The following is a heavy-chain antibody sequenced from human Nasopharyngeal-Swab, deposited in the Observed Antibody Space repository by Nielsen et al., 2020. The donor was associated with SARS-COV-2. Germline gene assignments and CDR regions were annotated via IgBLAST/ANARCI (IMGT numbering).Heavy chain of an antibody. D-gene: IGHD3-16*01. J-gene: IGHJ5*02. V-gene: IGHV1-69*04. Sequence: SVKVSCKASGGTFRSYAITWVRQAPAEGLEWMGRIIPMLGKANYAQKFQGRVTITADKSTSTAYMELSSLRSEDTAVYYCARYIIYAGGGWFDPWGQGTLVTASS. CDR1: GGTFRSYA. CDR2: IIPMLGKA. CDR3: ARYIIYAGGGWFDP.